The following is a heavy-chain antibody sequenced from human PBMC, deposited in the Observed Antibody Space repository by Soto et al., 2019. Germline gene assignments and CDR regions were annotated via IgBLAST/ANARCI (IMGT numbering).Heavy chain of an antibody. V-gene: IGHV2-5*02. CDR3: AHRVLRTVLGLVTTTEIYFDF. J-gene: IGHJ4*02. CDR1: GFSLTTSGVG. Sequence: QITLNESGPTVVRPTETLTLTCRFSGFSLTTSGVGVGWIRQSPAKAPECLALIYLDDDKLYSASLKSRLTIPTATYKNKVFLTVSDFDPTDTATYYCAHRVLRTVLGLVTTTEIYFDFWGQGTPVAVSS. D-gene: IGHD3-3*01. CDR2: IYLDDDK.